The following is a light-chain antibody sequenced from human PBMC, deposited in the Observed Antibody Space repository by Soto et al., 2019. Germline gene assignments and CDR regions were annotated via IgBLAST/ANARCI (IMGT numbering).Light chain of an antibody. J-gene: IGKJ1*01. CDR2: AAS. Sequence: DIQMTQSPSSLSASVGDRVTITCRASQNINNYLHWYQQKPGKAPKLLIYAASSLLGGVPSRFSGSGSGTDFTLTISSLQPEDFAIYYCQQSYSSPQTFGQGTKVDIK. V-gene: IGKV1-39*01. CDR1: QNINNY. CDR3: QQSYSSPQT.